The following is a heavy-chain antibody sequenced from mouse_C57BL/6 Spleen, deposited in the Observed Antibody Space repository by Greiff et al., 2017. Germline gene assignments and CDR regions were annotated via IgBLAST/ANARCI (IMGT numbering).Heavy chain of an antibody. CDR2: INPSSGYT. CDR1: GYTFTSYT. D-gene: IGHD3-3*01. CDR3: ARGWDNYLDY. J-gene: IGHJ2*01. Sequence: QVQLQQSGAELVRPGASVKMSCKASGYTFTSYTMHWVKQRPGQGLEWIGYINPSSGYTKYNQKFKDKATLTADKSSSTAYMQLSSLTSEDSAVYYCARGWDNYLDYWGKGTTLTVSS. V-gene: IGHV1-4*01.